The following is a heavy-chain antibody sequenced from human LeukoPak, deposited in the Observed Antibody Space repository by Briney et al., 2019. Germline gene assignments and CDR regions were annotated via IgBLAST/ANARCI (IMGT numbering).Heavy chain of an antibody. CDR2: ISVYNGNT. CDR3: ARADSADYYDSGGSIDY. J-gene: IGHJ4*02. Sequence: ASVKVSCKASGYTFTNYGFSWVRQAPGQGLEWMGWISVYNGNTNYAQKLQGRVTMTTDTSTSTAYMELRSLRSDDMAVYYCARADSADYYDSGGSIDYWGQGTLVTVSS. D-gene: IGHD3-22*01. V-gene: IGHV1-18*03. CDR1: GYTFTNYG.